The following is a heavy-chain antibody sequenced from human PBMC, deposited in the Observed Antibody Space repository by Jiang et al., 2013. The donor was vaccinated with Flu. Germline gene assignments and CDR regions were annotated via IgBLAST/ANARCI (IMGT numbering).Heavy chain of an antibody. CDR1: GDSVSSNNAA. Sequence: SQTLSLTCAISGDSVSSNNAAWNWIRQSPSRGLEWLGRTYCRSKCYNDYAVSVKSRITINPETTKNQVSLQLRSVTPEDTAVYYCARGTHGMKVALFEYWGQGILVTVSS. D-gene: IGHD3-22*01. V-gene: IGHV6-1*01. CDR3: ARGTHGMKVALFEY. CDR2: TYCRSKCYN. J-gene: IGHJ4*02.